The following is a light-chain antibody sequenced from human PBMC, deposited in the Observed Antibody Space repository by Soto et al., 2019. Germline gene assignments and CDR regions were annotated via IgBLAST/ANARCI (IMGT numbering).Light chain of an antibody. V-gene: IGLV2-8*01. CDR1: SSDVGAYNY. Sequence: QSALTQPPSASGSPGQSVTISCTGTSSDVGAYNYVSWYQQHPGKAPKVIIYEVTKRPSGVPDRLSGSKSGNTASLTVSGLQAEDEADYYCSSYAGNNIYVFGSGTKVTVL. CDR3: SSYAGNNIYV. J-gene: IGLJ1*01. CDR2: EVT.